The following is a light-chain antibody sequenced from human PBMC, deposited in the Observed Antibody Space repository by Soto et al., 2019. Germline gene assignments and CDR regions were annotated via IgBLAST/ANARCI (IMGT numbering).Light chain of an antibody. CDR3: QQLNTYPPT. CDR2: AAS. CDR1: PGISSY. V-gene: IGKV1-9*01. Sequence: IQLTPSPSSLSASVGARVTVTCRASPGISSYLAWYQQTPGKAPKLLIYAASTLRSGVQSRFSGSGSATDFTLTISSLQPDDVATYYCQQLNTYPPTFGQGTKVDIK. J-gene: IGKJ1*01.